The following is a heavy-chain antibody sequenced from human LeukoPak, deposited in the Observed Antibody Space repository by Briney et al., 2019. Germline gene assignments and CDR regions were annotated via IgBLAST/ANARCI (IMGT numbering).Heavy chain of an antibody. CDR3: ARDWPAVITDY. V-gene: IGHV1-18*01. D-gene: IGHD2-21*01. J-gene: IGHJ4*02. CDR1: GYTFTTYG. CDR2: INADNDNT. Sequence: GASVKVSCKASGYTFTTYGISWLRQARGQGLEWMGRINADNDNTHYAQKFQGRVTLTTDKSANTAYMELRSLRSDDTAVYYCARDWPAVITDYWGQGTLVIVSS.